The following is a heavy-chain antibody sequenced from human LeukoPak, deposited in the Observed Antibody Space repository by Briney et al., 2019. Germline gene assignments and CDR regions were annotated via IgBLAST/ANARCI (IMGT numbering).Heavy chain of an antibody. CDR1: GFTFSNYG. CDR3: ARYCSGGGCKLGYYYYGMDV. CDR2: IWYDGGIK. Sequence: GGSLRHSCAASGFTFSNYGMHWVRQAPGKGLEWVAVIWYDGGIKYYADSVKGRFTISRDNSKDTLYLQMNSLRAEDTAVYYCARYCSGGGCKLGYYYYGMDVWGQGTTVTVSS. J-gene: IGHJ6*02. V-gene: IGHV3-33*01. D-gene: IGHD2-15*01.